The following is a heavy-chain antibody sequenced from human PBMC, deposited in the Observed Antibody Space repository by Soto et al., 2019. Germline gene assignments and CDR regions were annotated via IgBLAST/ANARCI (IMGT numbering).Heavy chain of an antibody. Sequence: SETLSLTCTVSGASVSSSTYYWGWIRQPPGKGLEWIGNVYNSGNTYYNPSLKSRVTISVDTSKNQLSLNLNSVTAADTAVYYCASWSTVGYCSGGGCYPDGAFDIWGQGTMVTVSS. V-gene: IGHV4-39*01. CDR1: GASVSSSTYY. J-gene: IGHJ3*02. CDR3: ASWSTVGYCSGGGCYPDGAFDI. D-gene: IGHD2-15*01. CDR2: VYNSGNT.